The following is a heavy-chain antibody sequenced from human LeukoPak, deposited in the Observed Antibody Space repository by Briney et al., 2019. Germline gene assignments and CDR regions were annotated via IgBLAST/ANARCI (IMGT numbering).Heavy chain of an antibody. Sequence: GGSLRLSCAASGFIFSNHWMTWVRQAPGKGLEWVANIKPDGSQQYYVDSMKGRFTISRDNAKNSLYLQMNSLRTEDTAVYYCARHGPSYCFDYWGQGTLVTVSS. CDR3: ARHGPSYCFDY. V-gene: IGHV3-7*03. D-gene: IGHD2-15*01. CDR1: GFIFSNHW. CDR2: IKPDGSQQ. J-gene: IGHJ4*02.